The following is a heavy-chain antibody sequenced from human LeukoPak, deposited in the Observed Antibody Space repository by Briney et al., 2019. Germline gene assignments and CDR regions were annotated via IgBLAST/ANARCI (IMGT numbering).Heavy chain of an antibody. CDR1: GFTFSTYA. V-gene: IGHV3-23*01. CDR2: ISGNGGST. Sequence: GGSLRLSCAASGFTFSTYAMSWVRLAPGKGLEWVSTISGNGGSTYYADSVKGRFTISRDNSKTTLFLQMNSLRAEDTAVYYCARDTGYNTFDYWGQGTLVTVSS. J-gene: IGHJ4*02. CDR3: ARDTGYNTFDY. D-gene: IGHD5-24*01.